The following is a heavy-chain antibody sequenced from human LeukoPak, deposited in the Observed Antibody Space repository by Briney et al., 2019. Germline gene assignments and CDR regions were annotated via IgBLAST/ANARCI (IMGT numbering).Heavy chain of an antibody. Sequence: ASVKVSCKASGGTFISYAISWVRQAPGQGLEWMGGIIPIFGTANYAQKFQGRVTITADESTSTAYMELSSLRSEDTAVYYCAHFANYGSGSYPGYWGQGTLVTVSS. V-gene: IGHV1-69*13. CDR1: GGTFISYA. CDR3: AHFANYGSGSYPGY. J-gene: IGHJ4*02. CDR2: IIPIFGTA. D-gene: IGHD3-10*01.